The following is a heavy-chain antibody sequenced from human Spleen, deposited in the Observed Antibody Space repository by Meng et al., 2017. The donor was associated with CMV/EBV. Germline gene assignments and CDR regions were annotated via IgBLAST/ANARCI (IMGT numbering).Heavy chain of an antibody. CDR3: ARPKGGGYHAFDY. CDR2: ISSSGSTTI. D-gene: IGHD5-12*01. J-gene: IGHJ4*02. V-gene: IGHV3-11*04. Sequence: GGSLRLSCEASGFTFSDQDMSWIRQAPGKGLEWVSYISSSGSTTIYYADSVKGRFTISRDNAKNSLYLQMNSLRVEDTAVYYCARPKGGGYHAFDYWGQGTLVTVSS. CDR1: GFTFSDQD.